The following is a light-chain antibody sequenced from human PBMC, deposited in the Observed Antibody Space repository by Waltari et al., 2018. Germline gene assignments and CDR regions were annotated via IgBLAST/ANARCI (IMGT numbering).Light chain of an antibody. V-gene: IGLV2-14*03. CDR3: SSYTSTNTII. J-gene: IGLJ2*01. CDR1: GSDIGYYHF. CDR2: SVS. Sequence: HSALAQSASVSVSPGQSLTISCTGTGSDIGYYHFVSCYQQHPGKAPKLLIFSVSRWSSGVSHLFSGSKSGNTASLTISGLQAEDEADYFCSSYTSTNTIIFGGGTKVTVL.